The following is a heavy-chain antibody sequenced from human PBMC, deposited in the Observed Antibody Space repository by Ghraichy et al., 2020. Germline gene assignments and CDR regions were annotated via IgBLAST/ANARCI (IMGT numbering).Heavy chain of an antibody. CDR1: GGTFSSYA. CDR2: IIPIFGTA. Sequence: SVKVSCKASGGTFSSYAISWVRQAPGQGLEWMGGIIPIFGTANYAQKFQGRVTITADKSTSTAYMELSSLRSEDTAVYYCARVDRDYSSSSVVAYYYYGMDVLGQGTTVTVSS. J-gene: IGHJ6*02. CDR3: ARVDRDYSSSSVVAYYYYGMDV. V-gene: IGHV1-69*06. D-gene: IGHD6-6*01.